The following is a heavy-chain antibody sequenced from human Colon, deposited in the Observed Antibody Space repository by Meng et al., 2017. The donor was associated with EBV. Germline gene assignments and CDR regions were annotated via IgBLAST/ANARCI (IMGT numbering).Heavy chain of an antibody. D-gene: IGHD6-19*01. CDR1: GGAVSSGGYY. CDR2: IYYSGGT. CDR3: ARVSSGWDYFDY. J-gene: IGHJ4*02. V-gene: IGHV4-31*03. Sequence: QLHGPGPGHVKPPHTLSLTCTVSGGAVSSGGYYWTWSRQHPGKGLEWFGHIYYSGGTFYNPSLKRRVIISIDTSKNQFSLNLRSVTAADTAVYYCARVSSGWDYFDYWGQGTLVTVFS.